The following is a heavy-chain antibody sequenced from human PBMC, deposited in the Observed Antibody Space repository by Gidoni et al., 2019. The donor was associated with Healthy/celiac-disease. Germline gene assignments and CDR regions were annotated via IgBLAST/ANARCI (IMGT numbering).Heavy chain of an antibody. D-gene: IGHD5-18*01. J-gene: IGHJ4*02. CDR2: ISSSSSYT. CDR3: ARDTTAMGY. CDR1: GFTFSDYY. Sequence: QVQLVESGGGVVKPGGSLRLSCAASGFTFSDYYMSWIRQAPGRGLEWITYISSSSSYTNYADSVKGRFTISRDNAKNSLYLQMNSLRAEDTAVYYCARDTTAMGYWGQGTLVTVSS. V-gene: IGHV3-11*06.